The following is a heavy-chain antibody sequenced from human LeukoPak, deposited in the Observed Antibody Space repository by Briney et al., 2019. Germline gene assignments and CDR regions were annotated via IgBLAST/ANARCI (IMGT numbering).Heavy chain of an antibody. CDR2: IGGSGGST. CDR1: GFTFSSYA. Sequence: GGSLRLSCAASGFTFSSYAMNWVRQAPGKGLEWVSGIGGSGGSTYYADSVKGRFTISRDNSKNTLYPQMNSLRAEDTAIYYCAKSDDSSGYYYGIVYWGQGTLVTVSS. D-gene: IGHD3-22*01. V-gene: IGHV3-23*01. J-gene: IGHJ4*02. CDR3: AKSDDSSGYYYGIVY.